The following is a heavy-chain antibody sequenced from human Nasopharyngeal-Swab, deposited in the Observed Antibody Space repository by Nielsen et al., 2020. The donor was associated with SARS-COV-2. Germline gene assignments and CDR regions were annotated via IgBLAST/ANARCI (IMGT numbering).Heavy chain of an antibody. V-gene: IGHV1-3*01. CDR2: INAGNGNT. Sequence: ASVKVSCKASGYTFTSYAMHWVRQAPGQRLEWMGWINAGNGNTKYSQKFQGRVTITRDTSASTAYMELSSLRSEDTAVYYCARDDSSSWYKNWFDPWGQGTLVTVSS. CDR3: ARDDSSSWYKNWFDP. D-gene: IGHD6-13*01. J-gene: IGHJ5*02. CDR1: GYTFTSYA.